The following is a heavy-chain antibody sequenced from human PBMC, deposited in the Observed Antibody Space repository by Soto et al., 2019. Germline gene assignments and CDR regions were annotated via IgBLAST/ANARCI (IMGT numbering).Heavy chain of an antibody. CDR2: SNWDGDDT. J-gene: IGHJ4*02. D-gene: IGHD6-19*01. Sequence: EVHLVESGGRMVRPGESLRLSCPASGFNFEEYGMTWVRQAPGKGLEWVAGSNWDGDDTGYADSVQGRFTISRDNAKKFLYLQMNSLRVEDTALYYCARGDIAVAVSSDYWGQGTLVTVSS. CDR1: GFNFEEYG. CDR3: ARGDIAVAVSSDY. V-gene: IGHV3-20*04.